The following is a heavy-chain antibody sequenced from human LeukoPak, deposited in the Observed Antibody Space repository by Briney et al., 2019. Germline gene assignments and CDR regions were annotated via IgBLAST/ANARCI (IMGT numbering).Heavy chain of an antibody. V-gene: IGHV3-74*01. CDR2: ISGDGSTT. J-gene: IGHJ4*02. CDR1: GFTFSTYW. CDR3: LRDNSWHYPVY. D-gene: IGHD1-7*01. Sequence: PGGSLRLSCAASGFTFSTYWIKCVRQALGKGLVWVSRISGDGSTTRYADSVKGRFTISRDNAKNTLYLQMHSLRVEDTAMYYCLRDNSWHYPVYWGQGTLVTVSS.